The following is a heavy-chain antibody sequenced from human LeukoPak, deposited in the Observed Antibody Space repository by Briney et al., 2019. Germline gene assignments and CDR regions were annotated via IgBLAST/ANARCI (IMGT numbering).Heavy chain of an antibody. J-gene: IGHJ4*02. V-gene: IGHV3-48*03. CDR1: CFTFKSYE. CDR2: ISSSGSTI. CDR3: ATETVAGTAFDY. D-gene: IGHD6-19*01. Sequence: PGGSLRLSCAASCFTFKSYEVNWVRQAPGKGLEWVSYISSSGSTIYYADSVKGRFTISRDNVESSLFLQMNSLRAEDTAVYYCATETVAGTAFDYWGQGTLVTVSS.